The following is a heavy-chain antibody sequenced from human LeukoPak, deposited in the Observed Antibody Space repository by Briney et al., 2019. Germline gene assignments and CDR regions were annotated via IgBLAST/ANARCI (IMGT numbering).Heavy chain of an antibody. J-gene: IGHJ5*02. V-gene: IGHV4-34*01. D-gene: IGHD2-15*01. CDR2: ITPGGST. Sequence: SETLSLTCAVYGGSFSGYYWSWIRQPPGKGLEWVGKITPGGSTIYNPSFKSRVTISVDTSKNQMSLKVTSVTAADTAVYYCAKEPGYCSGGICYGGWFDPWGQGTLVTVSS. CDR1: GGSFSGYY. CDR3: AKEPGYCSGGICYGGWFDP.